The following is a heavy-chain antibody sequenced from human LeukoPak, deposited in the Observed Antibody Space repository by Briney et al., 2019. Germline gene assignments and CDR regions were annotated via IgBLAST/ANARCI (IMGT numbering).Heavy chain of an antibody. CDR2: INPNSGGT. J-gene: IGHJ4*02. CDR1: GYTFTDYY. D-gene: IGHD3-16*02. V-gene: IGHV1-2*02. CDR3: ARELDRFRVDF. Sequence: ASVEVSCKASGYTFTDYYIHWVRQAPGQGLEWVAWINPNSGGTNYAQAFQGRVTLTRDTSTSTAYMDLTRLTSDDAAVYYCARELDRFRVDFWGQGTMVTVSS.